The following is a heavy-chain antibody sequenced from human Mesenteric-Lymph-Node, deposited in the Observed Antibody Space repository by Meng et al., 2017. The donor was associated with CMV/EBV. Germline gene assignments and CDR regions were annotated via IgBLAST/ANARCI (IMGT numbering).Heavy chain of an antibody. CDR1: GDSVSSNSAA. D-gene: IGHD3-22*01. Sequence: SQTRSLTCAISGDSVSSNSAAWNWIRQSPSRGLEWLGRTYYRSKWYNDYAVSVKSRITINPDTPKNQFSLQLNSVTPEDTAVYFCARAGQYYYDSSGFYYEGWALDYWGQGSLVTVSS. CDR3: ARAGQYYYDSSGFYYEGWALDY. CDR2: TYYRSKWYN. V-gene: IGHV6-1*01. J-gene: IGHJ4*02.